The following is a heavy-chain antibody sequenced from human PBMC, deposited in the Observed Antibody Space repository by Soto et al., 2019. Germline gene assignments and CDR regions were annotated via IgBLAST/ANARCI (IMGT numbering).Heavy chain of an antibody. CDR3: TRDQGGSYDSWYDP. D-gene: IGHD1-26*01. CDR2: ISSGSAFI. Sequence: EVQVGESGGGLVKPGGSLRLSCPFSCSMYSMDWVRQAPGKGRVWVASISSGSAFIKYADSVKGRFSISRDNDKNSVSLQMDSLRVEDTAMYDCTRDQGGSYDSWYDPWGRGTLVTVSS. J-gene: IGHJ5*02. CDR1: SCSMYS. V-gene: IGHV3-21*01.